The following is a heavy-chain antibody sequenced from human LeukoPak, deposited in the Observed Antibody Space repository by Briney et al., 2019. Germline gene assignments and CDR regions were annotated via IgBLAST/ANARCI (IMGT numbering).Heavy chain of an antibody. J-gene: IGHJ4*02. V-gene: IGHV3-73*01. CDR2: IRSKANSYAT. CDR3: TRFGSDDGEYAY. CDR1: GFTFSGSA. Sequence: GGSLKLSCSASGFTFSGSAMHWVRQASGKGLEWVGRIRSKANSYATAYAASVKGRFTISRDDSKNTAYLQLNSLKTEDTAVYYCTRFGSDDGEYAYWGQGTLVTVSS. D-gene: IGHD4-17*01.